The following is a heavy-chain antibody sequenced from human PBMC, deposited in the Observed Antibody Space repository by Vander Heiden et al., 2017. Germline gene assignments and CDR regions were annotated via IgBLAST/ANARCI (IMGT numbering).Heavy chain of an antibody. CDR3: ARDNWKYYYGSGSYYGCFLDY. Sequence: QVQLVQSGAEVKKPGASVKVSCKASGYTFTSYYMTWVRQAPGQGLEWMGIINPSGGSTSYAQKFQGRVTMTRDTSTSTVYMELSSLRSEDTAVYYCARDNWKYYYGSGSYYGCFLDYWGQGTLVTVSS. CDR1: GYTFTSYY. J-gene: IGHJ4*02. D-gene: IGHD3-10*01. V-gene: IGHV1-46*01. CDR2: INPSGGST.